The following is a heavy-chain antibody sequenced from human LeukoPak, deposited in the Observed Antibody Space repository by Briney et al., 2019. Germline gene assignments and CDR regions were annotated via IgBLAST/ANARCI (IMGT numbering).Heavy chain of an antibody. V-gene: IGHV3-30*03. CDR3: ARDINYCTPTLCHRNWFDP. J-gene: IGHJ5*02. CDR1: GFTFSSYG. Sequence: GRSLRLSCAASGFTFSSYGMHWVRQAPGRELEWVAVISYDGSNDYYADSVKGRFTVSRDNAKNALYLEMNDLRAEDSAVYYCARDINYCTPTLCHRNWFDPWGQGTLVTVSS. CDR2: ISYDGSND. D-gene: IGHD2-8*01.